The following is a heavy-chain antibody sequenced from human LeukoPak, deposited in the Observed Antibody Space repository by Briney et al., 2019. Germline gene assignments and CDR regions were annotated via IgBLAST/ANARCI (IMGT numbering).Heavy chain of an antibody. Sequence: KPSETLSLTCTVSGGSISSYYWSWIRQPPGKGLEWIGYIYYSGSTNYNPSLKSRVTISVDTSKNQFSLKLSSVTAADTAVYYCASSIAAGADYYYGMDVWGQGTTVTASS. CDR1: GGSISSYY. CDR3: ASSIAAGADYYYGMDV. J-gene: IGHJ6*02. D-gene: IGHD6-13*01. V-gene: IGHV4-59*08. CDR2: IYYSGST.